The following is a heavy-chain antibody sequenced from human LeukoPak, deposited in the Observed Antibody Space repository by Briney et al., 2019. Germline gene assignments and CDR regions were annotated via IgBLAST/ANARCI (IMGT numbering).Heavy chain of an antibody. CDR1: GFTFDDYG. D-gene: IGHD3-10*01. V-gene: IGHV3-20*04. CDR3: ARRALWFGEILQNYYYYYMDV. CDR2: INWNGGST. Sequence: GGSLRLSCAASGFTFDDYGMSWVRQAPGKGLEWVSGINWNGGSTGYADSVKGRFTISRDNAKNSLYLQMNSLRAEDTALYYCARRALWFGEILQNYYYYYMDVWGKGTTVTVSS. J-gene: IGHJ6*03.